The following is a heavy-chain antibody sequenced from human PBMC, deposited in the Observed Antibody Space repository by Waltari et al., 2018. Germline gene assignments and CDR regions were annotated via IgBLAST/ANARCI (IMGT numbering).Heavy chain of an antibody. CDR1: GFPFRALA. CDR2: ISTDSRTT. V-gene: IGHV3-23*04. Sequence: EVQLVESGGDLVQPGGSLRLSCAASGFPFRALAMSWVRHSPGKGPEWISAISTDSRTTYYADSVKGRFTISRDNSKNTLYLQMNSLRAEDTAMYFCANPPYDNYYGFLGFWGQGTLVTVSS. CDR3: ANPPYDNYYGFLGF. D-gene: IGHD3-22*01. J-gene: IGHJ4*02.